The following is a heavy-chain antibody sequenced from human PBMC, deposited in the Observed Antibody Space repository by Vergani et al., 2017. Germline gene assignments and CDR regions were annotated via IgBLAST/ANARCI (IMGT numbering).Heavy chain of an antibody. V-gene: IGHV4-39*02. D-gene: IGHD3-10*01. Sequence: QLQLQESGPGLVKPSETLSLTCTVSGGSISSSSYYWGWIRQPPGKGLEWIGSIYYSGSTYYNPSLKSRVTISVDTSKKQFSLKLSSVTAADTAVYYCARDGSGSYSQYYFDYWGQGTLVTVSS. CDR2: IYYSGST. CDR1: GGSISSSSYY. J-gene: IGHJ4*02. CDR3: ARDGSGSYSQYYFDY.